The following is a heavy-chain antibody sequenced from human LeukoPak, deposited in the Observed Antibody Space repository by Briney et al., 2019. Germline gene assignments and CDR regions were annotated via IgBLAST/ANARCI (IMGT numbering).Heavy chain of an antibody. CDR1: GGSISSGSYY. D-gene: IGHD5-18*01. CDR2: IYTSGST. V-gene: IGHV4-61*02. Sequence: SETLSLTCTVSGGSISSGSYYWSWIRQPAGKGLEWIGRIYTSGSTNYNPSLKSRVTISVDTSKNQFSLKLSSVTAADTAVYYCARDRYSYGLGYWGQGTLVTVSS. CDR3: ARDRYSYGLGY. J-gene: IGHJ4*02.